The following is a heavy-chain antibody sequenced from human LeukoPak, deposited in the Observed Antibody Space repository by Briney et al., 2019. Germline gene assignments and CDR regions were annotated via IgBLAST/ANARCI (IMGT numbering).Heavy chain of an antibody. Sequence: ASVKVSCKASGYTFTSYAMNWVRQAPGQGLEWMGWINTNTGNPTYAQGFTGRFVFSLDTSVSTAYLQISSLKAEDTAVYYCASGLPGIAAAGILDYWGQGTLVTVSS. V-gene: IGHV7-4-1*02. CDR2: INTNTGNP. J-gene: IGHJ4*02. D-gene: IGHD6-13*01. CDR3: ASGLPGIAAAGILDY. CDR1: GYTFTSYA.